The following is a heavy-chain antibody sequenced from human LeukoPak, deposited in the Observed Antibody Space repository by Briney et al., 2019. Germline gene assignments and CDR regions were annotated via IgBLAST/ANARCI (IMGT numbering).Heavy chain of an antibody. J-gene: IGHJ4*02. V-gene: IGHV1-2*02. CDR2: INPNSGGT. CDR1: GYTFTGYY. Sequence: ASVKVSCKASGYTFTGYYMHWVRQAPGQGLEWMGWINPNSGGTNYAQKFQGRVTMTRDTSISTAYMELGRLRSDDTAVYYCARGPYYYDSSGYSAFDYWGQGTLVTVSS. D-gene: IGHD3-22*01. CDR3: ARGPYYYDSSGYSAFDY.